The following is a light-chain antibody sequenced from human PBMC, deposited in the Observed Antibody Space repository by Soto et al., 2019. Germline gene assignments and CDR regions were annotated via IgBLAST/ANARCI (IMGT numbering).Light chain of an antibody. J-gene: IGKJ1*01. V-gene: IGKV2-28*01. CDR2: LGS. Sequence: DIVMTQSPLSLPVTPGEPASISCRSSESLLHSNGYNYLDWYLQKPGQSPQLLIFLGSNRASGVPDRFSGSGSGTDFTLKISRVEAEDVGVYYCMQALQTPSTFGQRTKVDIK. CDR3: MQALQTPST. CDR1: ESLLHSNGYNY.